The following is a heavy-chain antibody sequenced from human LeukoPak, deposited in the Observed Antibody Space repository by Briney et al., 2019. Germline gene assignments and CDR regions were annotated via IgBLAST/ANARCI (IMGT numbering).Heavy chain of an antibody. CDR2: IYDSGNT. D-gene: IGHD5-18*01. V-gene: IGHV4-59*01. CDR3: AGGYSLYYFHY. CDR1: GGSIRSYY. Sequence: SETLSLTCTVSGGSIRSYYWSWIRQPPGKGLEWIGYIYDSGNTNYNPSLKSRVTISVDTSKNQFSLKLSSVTAADTAVYYCAGGYSLYYFHYWGQGTLVTVPS. J-gene: IGHJ4*02.